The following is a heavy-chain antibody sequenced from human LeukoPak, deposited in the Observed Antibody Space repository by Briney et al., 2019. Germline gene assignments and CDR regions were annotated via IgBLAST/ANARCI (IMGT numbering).Heavy chain of an antibody. J-gene: IGHJ4*02. CDR3: ARGGMVATV. CDR2: INTNGTST. CDR1: GFTFSNYW. D-gene: IGHD5-12*01. V-gene: IGHV3-74*01. Sequence: PGGSLRLSCAASGFTFSNYWMHWVRQVPGKGLVWVAHINTNGTSTTYADSVKGRFIISRDNAKNTLYLQMNSLRAEDMAVYYCARGGMVATVWGQGTLVTVSS.